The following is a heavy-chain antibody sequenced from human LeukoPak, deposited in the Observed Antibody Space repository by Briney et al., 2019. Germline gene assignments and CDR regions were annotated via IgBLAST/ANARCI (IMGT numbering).Heavy chain of an antibody. CDR2: IKSKTDGGTT. CDR1: GFTFSNAW. CDR3: AKDPKQLVRDFDY. V-gene: IGHV3-15*01. D-gene: IGHD6-13*01. J-gene: IGHJ4*02. Sequence: GGSLRLSCAASGFTFSNAWMSWVRQAPGKGLEWVGRIKSKTDGGTTDYAAPVKGRFTISRDDSKNTLYLQMNSLRAEDTAVHYCAKDPKQLVRDFDYWGQGTLVTVSS.